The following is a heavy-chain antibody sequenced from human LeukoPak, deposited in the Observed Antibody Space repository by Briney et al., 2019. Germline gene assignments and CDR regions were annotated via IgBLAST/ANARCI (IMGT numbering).Heavy chain of an antibody. CDR1: GGTFTGYY. D-gene: IGHD5-12*01. CDR3: ARGSILIVAYIDY. V-gene: IGHV1-2*02. CDR2: INPNSGGT. Sequence: ASVKVSCKASGGTFTGYYMHWVRQAPRQGLEWMGWINPNSGGTNYAQKFQGRVTMTRDTSISTAYMELSRLRSDDTAVYYCARGSILIVAYIDYWGQGTLVTVSS. J-gene: IGHJ4*02.